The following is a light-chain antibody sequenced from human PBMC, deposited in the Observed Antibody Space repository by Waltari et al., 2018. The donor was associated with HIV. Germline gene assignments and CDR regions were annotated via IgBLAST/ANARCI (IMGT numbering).Light chain of an antibody. CDR1: TPNTGTSY. J-gene: IGLJ1*01. Sequence: QSVLTQPPSVSAATGQKVPISCSGTTPNTGTSYVRWYQRLPGTAPKLLIYDNSARPSGIPDLFAGSKSGTSATLGITGLQTGDEADYYCGTWDSSLSAVVFGTGTKVTVL. V-gene: IGLV1-51*01. CDR3: GTWDSSLSAVV. CDR2: DNS.